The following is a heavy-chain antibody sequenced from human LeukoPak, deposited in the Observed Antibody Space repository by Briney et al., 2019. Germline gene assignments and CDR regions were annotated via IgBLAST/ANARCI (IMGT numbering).Heavy chain of an antibody. CDR3: ARKGPAAYDYYYMDV. Sequence: ASVKVSCKASGYTFTSYDINWVRQATGQGLEWMGWMSPNSGNTGYAQKFQGRVTITRNTSISTAYMELSSLRSEDTAVYYCARKGPAAYDYYYMDVWGKGTTVTVSS. CDR1: GYTFTSYD. V-gene: IGHV1-8*01. CDR2: MSPNSGNT. J-gene: IGHJ6*03. D-gene: IGHD2-2*01.